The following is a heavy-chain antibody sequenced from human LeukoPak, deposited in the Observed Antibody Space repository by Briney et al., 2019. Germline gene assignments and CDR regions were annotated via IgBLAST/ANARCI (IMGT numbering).Heavy chain of an antibody. CDR1: SGSINSYY. J-gene: IGHJ4*02. D-gene: IGHD3-10*01. CDR2: IYYSGGT. Sequence: SETLSLTCTVSSGSINSYYWSWIRQPPGKGLEWIGYIYYSGGTNYNPSLKSRVTMSVDTSKNQFSLKLSSVTAADTAVYYCVRLRSWLEYWGQGTLVTVSS. V-gene: IGHV4-59*01. CDR3: VRLRSWLEY.